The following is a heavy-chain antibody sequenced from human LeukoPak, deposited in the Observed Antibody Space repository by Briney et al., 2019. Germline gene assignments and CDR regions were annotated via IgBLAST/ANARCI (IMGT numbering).Heavy chain of an antibody. CDR3: ARGLPGGYCRGTSCNWVAMDV. Sequence: PGGSLRLSCAASGFTFSDYYMSWIRQAPGKGLEWVSYISRSSSTIYYGDSVKGRFTISRDNAKNSLYLQMNSLRDEDTAVYYCARGLPGGYCRGTSCNWVAMDVWGQGTTVTVSS. J-gene: IGHJ6*02. CDR1: GFTFSDYY. D-gene: IGHD2-2*01. CDR2: ISRSSSTI. V-gene: IGHV3-11*04.